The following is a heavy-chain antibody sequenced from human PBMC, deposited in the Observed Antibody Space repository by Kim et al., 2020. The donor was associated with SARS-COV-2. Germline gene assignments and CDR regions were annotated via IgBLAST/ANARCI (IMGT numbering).Heavy chain of an antibody. CDR2: MHYSGRA. J-gene: IGHJ3*02. V-gene: IGHV4-59*01. CDR3: GRFQPVSGSYLDPFVI. CDR1: GGSLSPYY. Sequence: SETLSLTCTVSGGSLSPYYWSWIRQPPGKGLEWIGYMHYSGRANYSPSLKRRVAISVDTSKNHFSLNLTSVTAADTAKYFCGRFQPVSGSYLDPFVIWGQGTLVTVSS. D-gene: IGHD3-10*01.